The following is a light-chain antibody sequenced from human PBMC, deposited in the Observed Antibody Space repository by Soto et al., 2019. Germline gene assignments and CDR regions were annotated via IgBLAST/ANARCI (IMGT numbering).Light chain of an antibody. V-gene: IGLV3-9*01. CDR3: QVWDSSTAGV. CDR1: NIGSKN. Sequence: SSELTQPLSVSVALGQTARITSGGNNIGSKNVHWYQQKPGQAPVLVIYRDSNRPSGIPERFSGSNSGNTATLTISRAQAGDEADYYCQVWDSSTAGVFGTGTKLTVL. J-gene: IGLJ1*01. CDR2: RDS.